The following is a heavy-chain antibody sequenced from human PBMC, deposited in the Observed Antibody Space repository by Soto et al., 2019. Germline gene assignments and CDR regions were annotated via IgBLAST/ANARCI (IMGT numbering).Heavy chain of an antibody. D-gene: IGHD1-26*01. CDR2: INPSGDRT. J-gene: IGHJ4*02. V-gene: IGHV1-46*03. CDR1: GNTFTNYY. Sequence: QVQLVQSGAEVKKPGASVKVSCKASGNTFTNYYMHWVRQAPGQGLEWMGIINPSGDRTTYAHKFHGRVIMTRDTSTSTVYMELSSLKSEDTAVYFCARGWAAHFDYWGQGTLVTVSS. CDR3: ARGWAAHFDY.